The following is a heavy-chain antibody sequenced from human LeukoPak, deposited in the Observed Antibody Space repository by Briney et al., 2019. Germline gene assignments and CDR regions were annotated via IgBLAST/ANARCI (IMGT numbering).Heavy chain of an antibody. J-gene: IGHJ4*02. CDR1: GFTFSSYG. CDR2: ISYDGSNK. Sequence: GRSLRLSCAASGFTFSSYGMHWVRQAPGKGLEWVAVISYDGSNKYYADSVKGRFTISRDNSKNTLYLQMNSLRAEDTAVYYCAKGGFCGGDCYHSEYYFDYWGQGTLVTVSS. CDR3: AKGGFCGGDCYHSEYYFDY. D-gene: IGHD2-21*02. V-gene: IGHV3-30*18.